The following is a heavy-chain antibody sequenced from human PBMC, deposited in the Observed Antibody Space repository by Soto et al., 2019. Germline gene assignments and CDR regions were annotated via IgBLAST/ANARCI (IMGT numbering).Heavy chain of an antibody. CDR3: AKDFEQQLVRIYLPY. CDR2: IRGSGGST. V-gene: IGHV3-23*01. J-gene: IGHJ4*02. CDR1: GFTFSSYA. Sequence: GGSLGLSCAASGFTFSSYAMSWVRQAPGKGLEWVSAIRGSGGSTYYANSVKGRFTISRDNSKNTLYLQMNSLRAEDTAVYYCAKDFEQQLVRIYLPYWGQGTLVTVSS. D-gene: IGHD6-13*01.